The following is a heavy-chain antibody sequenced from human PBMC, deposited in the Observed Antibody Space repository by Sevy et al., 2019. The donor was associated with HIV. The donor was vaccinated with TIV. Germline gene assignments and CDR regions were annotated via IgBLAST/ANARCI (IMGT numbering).Heavy chain of an antibody. CDR2: ITVSGSRT. Sequence: GGSLRLSCVASGFSFSSYAMAWVRQTPGKGLEWVSAITVSGSRTYYADSVKGRLSISRDNSQNILYMKMDSLRVEDTASYYCAKDTPFFYYASGNYYFEGIFDHWGQGALVTVSS. J-gene: IGHJ4*02. V-gene: IGHV3-23*01. D-gene: IGHD3-10*01. CDR1: GFSFSSYA. CDR3: AKDTPFFYYASGNYYFEGIFDH.